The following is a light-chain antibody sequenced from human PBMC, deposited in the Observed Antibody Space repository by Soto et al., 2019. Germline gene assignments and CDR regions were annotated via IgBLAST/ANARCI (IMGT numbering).Light chain of an antibody. CDR1: QSVSSN. V-gene: IGKV3-15*01. Sequence: EIVMTQSPATLSVSPGERAALSCRASQSVSSNFAWYQQKPGQAPRLLIYGASTRDTGIPARFSGIWSGTDFTLTISRLQSEDFAVYYCQQYNNWPYTFGQGTKLEIK. J-gene: IGKJ2*01. CDR2: GAS. CDR3: QQYNNWPYT.